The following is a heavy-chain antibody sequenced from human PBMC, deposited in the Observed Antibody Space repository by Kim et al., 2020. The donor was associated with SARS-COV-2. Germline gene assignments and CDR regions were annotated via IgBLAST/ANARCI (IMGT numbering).Heavy chain of an antibody. J-gene: IGHJ4*02. Sequence: ASVKVSCKASGYTFTSYGISWVRQAPGQGLEWMGWISAYNGNTNYAQKLQGRVTMTTDTSTSTAYMELRSLRSDDTAVYYCARDDPLTVTGDKFDYWGQGALVTVSS. CDR1: GYTFTSYG. V-gene: IGHV1-18*01. CDR2: ISAYNGNT. CDR3: ARDDPLTVTGDKFDY. D-gene: IGHD4-17*01.